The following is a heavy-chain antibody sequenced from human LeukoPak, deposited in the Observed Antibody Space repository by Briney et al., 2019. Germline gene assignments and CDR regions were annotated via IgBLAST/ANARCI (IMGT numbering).Heavy chain of an antibody. CDR3: ASSAPSTYYDFWSGYPNFDY. CDR1: GFTFSSYS. CDR2: ISSSSSYI. J-gene: IGHJ4*02. D-gene: IGHD3-3*01. V-gene: IGHV3-21*01. Sequence: KTGGSLRLSCAASGFTFSSYSMNWVRQAPGKGLEWVSSISSSSSYIYYADSVKGRFTISRGNAKNSLYLQMNSLRAEDTAVYYCASSAPSTYYDFWSGYPNFDYWGQGTLVTVSS.